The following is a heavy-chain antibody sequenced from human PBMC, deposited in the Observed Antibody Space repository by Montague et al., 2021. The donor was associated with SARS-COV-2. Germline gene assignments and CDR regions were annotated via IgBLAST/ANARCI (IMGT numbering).Heavy chain of an antibody. V-gene: IGHV4-4*02. CDR2: VSRTGIT. D-gene: IGHD6-19*01. J-gene: IGHJ4*02. CDR3: PRGLTVAGTDY. CDR1: GDSVSSRKW. Sequence: SETLSLTCALSGDSVSSRKWWAWVRQSPMKGLEWIGEVSRTGITTFNPSLKSRVTISLDVSKNLFSLNLTSVTAAYTAIYYCPRGLTVAGTDYWGQGSLVTVSS.